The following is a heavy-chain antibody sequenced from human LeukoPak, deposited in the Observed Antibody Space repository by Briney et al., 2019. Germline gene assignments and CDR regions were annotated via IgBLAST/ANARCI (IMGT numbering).Heavy chain of an antibody. V-gene: IGHV3-53*05. CDR2: IYSGGNT. CDR1: GLTVSSNY. Sequence: GGSLRLSCAASGLTVSSNYMSWFRKAPGKGLEWVAIIYSGGNTYYADSVKGRFTISRDNAKNSLYLHMNSLRAEDTALYYCAKDGLHGYGSGSYFDYWGQGTLVTVSS. J-gene: IGHJ4*02. D-gene: IGHD3-10*01. CDR3: AKDGLHGYGSGSYFDY.